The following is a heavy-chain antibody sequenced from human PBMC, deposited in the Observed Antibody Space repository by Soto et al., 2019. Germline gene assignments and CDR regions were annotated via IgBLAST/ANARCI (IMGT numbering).Heavy chain of an antibody. D-gene: IGHD6-13*01. V-gene: IGHV4-59*01. CDR3: ARAHGSWYSPFDF. CDR2: ILNTGST. CDR1: AGSISADY. Sequence: PSETLSLTCTLSAGSISADYWAWLRQPPGKGLEWIGYILNTGSTTHNPSLKSRVTISVDTPKNQVSLKLSAVTAADTAVYYCARAHGSWYSPFDFRGQGILVPVSS. J-gene: IGHJ4*02.